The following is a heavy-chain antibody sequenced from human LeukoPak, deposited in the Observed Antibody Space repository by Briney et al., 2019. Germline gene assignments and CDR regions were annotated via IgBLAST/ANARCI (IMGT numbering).Heavy chain of an antibody. J-gene: IGHJ4*02. CDR1: GYTFTGYY. V-gene: IGHV1-2*02. CDR3: ARGGVDIVGATDFDY. Sequence: GASVKVSCKASGYTFTGYYMHWVRQAPGQGLEWMGWINPNSGGTNYAQKFQGRVTMTRDTSISTAYMELRSLRSDDTAVYYCARGGVDIVGATDFDYWGQGTLVTVSS. CDR2: INPNSGGT. D-gene: IGHD1-26*01.